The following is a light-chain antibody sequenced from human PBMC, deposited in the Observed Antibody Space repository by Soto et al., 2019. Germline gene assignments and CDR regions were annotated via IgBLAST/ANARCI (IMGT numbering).Light chain of an antibody. J-gene: IGKJ4*01. CDR1: QSVTNS. Sequence: EIVLTQSPATLSLSPGGRATLSCRASQSVTNSLAWYQQKPGQAPRLLVYDASNRATGIPTRFSGSGSGTDFTLTISSLEPEDFAVYYCQQHISWPLTFGGGTKVEIK. CDR2: DAS. V-gene: IGKV3-11*01. CDR3: QQHISWPLT.